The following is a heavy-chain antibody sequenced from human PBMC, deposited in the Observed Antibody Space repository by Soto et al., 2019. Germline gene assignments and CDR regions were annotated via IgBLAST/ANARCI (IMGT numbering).Heavy chain of an antibody. CDR2: IYSGGST. V-gene: IGHV3-53*01. D-gene: IGHD6-13*01. CDR3: AGSYSSSWNYYGMDV. Sequence: GGSLRLSCAASGFTVSSNYMSCVRQAPGKGLEWFSVIYSGGSTYYADSVKGRFTISRDNSKNTLYLQMNSLRAEDTAVYYCAGSYSSSWNYYGMDVWGQGTTVTVSS. J-gene: IGHJ6*02. CDR1: GFTVSSNY.